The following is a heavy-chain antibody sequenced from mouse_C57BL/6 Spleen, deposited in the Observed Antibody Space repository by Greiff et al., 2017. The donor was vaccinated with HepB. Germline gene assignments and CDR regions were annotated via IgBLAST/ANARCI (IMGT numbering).Heavy chain of an antibody. CDR1: GFTFSSYG. D-gene: IGHD3-2*02. CDR3: ARDSSGYTMDY. J-gene: IGHJ4*01. CDR2: ISSGGSYT. Sequence: DVQLVESGGDLVKPGGSLKLSCAASGFTFSSYGMSWVRQSPDKRLEWVATISSGGSYTYYPDSVKGRFTISRDNAKNTLYLQMSSLTSEDTAMYYCARDSSGYTMDYWGQGTSVTVSS. V-gene: IGHV5-6*01.